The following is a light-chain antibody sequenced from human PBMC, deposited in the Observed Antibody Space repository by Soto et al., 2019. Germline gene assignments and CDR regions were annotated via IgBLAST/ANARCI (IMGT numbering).Light chain of an antibody. J-gene: IGKJ2*01. CDR1: QSVSSTY. CDR2: GVS. V-gene: IGKV3-20*01. Sequence: EIVLTQSPGTLSLSPGERATLSCRASQSVSSTYLAWYQQKPGQAPRLLIYGVSSRATGIPDRFSGNGSGTDFTLIISRLEPEDFAVCYCQQYGSSEYTFGQGTKLEIK. CDR3: QQYGSSEYT.